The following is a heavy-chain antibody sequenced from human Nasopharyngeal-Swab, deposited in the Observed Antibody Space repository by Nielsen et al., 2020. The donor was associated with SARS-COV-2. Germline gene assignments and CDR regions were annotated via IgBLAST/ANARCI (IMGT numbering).Heavy chain of an antibody. CDR3: ARLGAAGDFDY. CDR1: GYTFMDFK. Sequence: ASVKVSCKASGYTFMDFKMHWVGQAPGQGLKWMGWINPDTGGTTYAQRFQGWVTMTRDTSISTFYMDLNRLKSDDMAVYYCARLGAAGDFDYWGQGTLVTVSS. V-gene: IGHV1-2*04. CDR2: INPDTGGT. J-gene: IGHJ4*02. D-gene: IGHD6-13*01.